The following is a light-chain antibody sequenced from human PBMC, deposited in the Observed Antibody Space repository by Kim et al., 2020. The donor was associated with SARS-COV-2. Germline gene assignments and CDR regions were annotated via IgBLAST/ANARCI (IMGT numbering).Light chain of an antibody. Sequence: EIVLTQSPGTLSLSPGERATLSCRAGQDVSSNYLVWYQQKPGQAPRLLIYGASYRATGIPDRFSGSGSGTDFTLTISRLEPEDFAVYYCQQYGGSMIFGRGTRLDMK. V-gene: IGKV3-20*01. CDR3: QQYGGSMI. J-gene: IGKJ5*01. CDR2: GAS. CDR1: QDVSSNY.